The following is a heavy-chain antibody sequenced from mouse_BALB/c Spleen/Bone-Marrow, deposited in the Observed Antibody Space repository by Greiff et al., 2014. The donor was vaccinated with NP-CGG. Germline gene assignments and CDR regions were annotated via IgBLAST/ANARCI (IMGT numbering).Heavy chain of an antibody. J-gene: IGHJ3*01. Sequence: QVQLQQSGPELVKPGASVKMSCKASGYTFTDYIISWVKQRVGQGLEWIGEIYPGTGSTYYNEKFKGKATLTADKSSNIVYMQLSSLTSEDSAVYFCARRKNVWFAYWGQGTLVTVSA. CDR3: ARRKNVWFAY. CDR1: GYTFTDYI. CDR2: IYPGTGST. V-gene: IGHV1-77*01.